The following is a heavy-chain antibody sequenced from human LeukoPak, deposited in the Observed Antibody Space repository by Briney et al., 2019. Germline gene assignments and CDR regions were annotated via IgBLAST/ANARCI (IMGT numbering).Heavy chain of an antibody. CDR2: ISPYNGNT. D-gene: IGHD3-16*01. CDR3: ARGETRNDY. V-gene: IGHV1-18*01. J-gene: IGHJ4*02. CDR1: GYSFINNG. Sequence: ASVKVSCKASGYSFINNGLQGVRQAPGQGLEGMVWISPYNGNTNFTQKLQGRVTLTTDTSTSTAYLELRSLRSDDTAVYYCARGETRNDYWGQGTLVTVSS.